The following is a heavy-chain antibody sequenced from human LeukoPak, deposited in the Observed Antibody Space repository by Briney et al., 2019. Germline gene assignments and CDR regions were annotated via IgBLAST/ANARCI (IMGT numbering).Heavy chain of an antibody. CDR2: ISGSGGST. CDR3: ARAGSSSSWYEVSWFDP. V-gene: IGHV3-23*01. J-gene: IGHJ5*02. Sequence: GGTLRLSCAASGFTFSSYGMSWVRQAPGKGLEWVSAISGSGGSTYYADSVKGRFTISRDNSKNTVYLQMNSLRAEDTAVYYCARAGSSSSWYEVSWFDPWGQGTLVTVSS. CDR1: GFTFSSYG. D-gene: IGHD6-13*01.